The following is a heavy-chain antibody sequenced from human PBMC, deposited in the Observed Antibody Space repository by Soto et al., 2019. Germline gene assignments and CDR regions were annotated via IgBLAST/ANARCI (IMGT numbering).Heavy chain of an antibody. CDR2: IYYSGST. CDR3: ARVSVAGTFFDY. CDR1: GGSISSGGYY. Sequence: SETLSLTCTVSGGSISSGGYYWSWIRQHPGKGLEWIGYIYYSGSTYYNPSLKSRVTISVDTSKNQFSLELSSVTAADTAVYYCARVSVAGTFFDYWGQGTLVTVSS. D-gene: IGHD6-19*01. J-gene: IGHJ4*02. V-gene: IGHV4-31*03.